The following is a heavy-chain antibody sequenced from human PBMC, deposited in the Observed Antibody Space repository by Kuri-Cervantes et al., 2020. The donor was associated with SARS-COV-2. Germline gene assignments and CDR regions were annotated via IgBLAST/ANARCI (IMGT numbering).Heavy chain of an antibody. Sequence: ETLSLTCAVYGGSFSGYYWSWVRQAPGKGLEWVSSISSSSSYIYYADPVKGRFTISRDNAKNSLYLQMNSLRAEDTAVYYCARAGYSSGWYPPNWFDPWGQGTLVTVSS. CDR2: ISSSSSYI. D-gene: IGHD6-19*01. CDR3: ARAGYSSGWYPPNWFDP. CDR1: GGSFSGYY. J-gene: IGHJ5*02. V-gene: IGHV3-21*01.